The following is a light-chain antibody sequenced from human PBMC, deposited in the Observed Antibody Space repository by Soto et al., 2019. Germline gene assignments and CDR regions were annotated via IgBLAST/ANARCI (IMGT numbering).Light chain of an antibody. CDR1: QSVSIS. CDR2: AAS. V-gene: IGKV3-15*01. Sequence: IVMTHSPATLSVSPGQRATLSFMASQSVSISLAWYQQKPGQAPRLLIYAASTRATGIPDRFSGSGSGTDFTLTISSLQSEDFAVYYCQQYNNWPPLTFGGGTKVDIK. CDR3: QQYNNWPPLT. J-gene: IGKJ4*01.